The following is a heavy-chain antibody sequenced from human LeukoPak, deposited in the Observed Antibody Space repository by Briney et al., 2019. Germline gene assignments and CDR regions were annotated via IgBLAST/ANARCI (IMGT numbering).Heavy chain of an antibody. V-gene: IGHV1-2*02. J-gene: IGHJ4*02. CDR3: ARETPRYGDYEC. CDR2: INPNSGGT. Sequence: ASVKVSRKASGYTFTGYYMHWVRQAPGQGLEWMGWINPNSGGTNYAQKFQGRVTMTRDTSISTAYMELSRLRSDDAAVYYCARETPRYGDYECWGQGTLVTVSS. CDR1: GYTFTGYY. D-gene: IGHD4-17*01.